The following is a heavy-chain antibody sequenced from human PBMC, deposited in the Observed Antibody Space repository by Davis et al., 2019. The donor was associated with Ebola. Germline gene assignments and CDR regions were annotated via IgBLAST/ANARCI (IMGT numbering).Heavy chain of an antibody. J-gene: IGHJ6*02. Sequence: PGGSLRLSCAASGITFRGYWMFWVRQVPGKGPVWVSGINTDGSRTMYADSVRGRFTVSRDNAKSTLYLQMNSLRAEDTAVYYCAKDVEHCSSTSCSDYYYYGMDVWGQGTTVTVSS. CDR3: AKDVEHCSSTSCSDYYYYGMDV. D-gene: IGHD2-2*01. CDR2: INTDGSRT. V-gene: IGHV3-74*03. CDR1: GITFRGYW.